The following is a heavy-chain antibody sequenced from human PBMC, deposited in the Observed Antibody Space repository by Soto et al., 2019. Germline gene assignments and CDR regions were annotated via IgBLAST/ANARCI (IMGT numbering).Heavy chain of an antibody. CDR2: IYYSGST. CDR1: GGSISSYY. V-gene: IGHV4-59*08. CDR3: ARRGSGSYSDY. D-gene: IGHD3-10*01. J-gene: IGHJ4*02. Sequence: SETLSLTCTVSGGSISSYYWCWIRQPPGKGLEWIGSIYYSGSTNYNPSLKSRVTISVDTSKNQFSLKLSSVTAADTAVYYCARRGSGSYSDYWGQGTLVTVSS.